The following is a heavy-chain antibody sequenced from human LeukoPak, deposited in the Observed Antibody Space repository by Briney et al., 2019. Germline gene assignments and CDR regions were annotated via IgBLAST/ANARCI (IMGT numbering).Heavy chain of an antibody. V-gene: IGHV3-30*02. CDR1: GFTFNRCG. CDR2: ILYDGSRE. Sequence: GGSLRLSCVASGFTFNRCGMHRVRHAPGKGLEWVARILYDGSREYYADSVEGRFTIARDNSKNTLYLEMNSLREEDTAVYYCVKSSGTEDYGMDAWGQGTTVTVSS. D-gene: IGHD3-10*01. CDR3: VKSSGTEDYGMDA. J-gene: IGHJ6*02.